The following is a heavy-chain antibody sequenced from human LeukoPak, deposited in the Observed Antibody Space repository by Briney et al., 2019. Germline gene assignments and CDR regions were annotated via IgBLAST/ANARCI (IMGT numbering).Heavy chain of an antibody. CDR1: GFTFGDYA. D-gene: IGHD6-13*01. J-gene: IGHJ4*02. CDR2: ISGSGGST. Sequence: GGSLRLSCTASGFTFGDYAMSWVRQAPGKGLEWVSAISGSGGSTYYADSVKGRFTISRDNSKNTLYLQMNSLRAEDTAVYYCAKDSSSWYLGYFDYWGQGTLVTVSS. V-gene: IGHV3-23*01. CDR3: AKDSSSWYLGYFDY.